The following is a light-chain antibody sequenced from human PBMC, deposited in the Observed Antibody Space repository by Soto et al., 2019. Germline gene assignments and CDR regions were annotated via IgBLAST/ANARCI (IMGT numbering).Light chain of an antibody. J-gene: IGKJ5*01. Sequence: EIVMTQSPVTLSVSPGERVTLSCRASQSISDKSAWYQQKPGQAPRLLMFGASTRATGIPARFSGSGSGTDFTLTITGLQSEDFAVYYCKQYKEWPPFTFGQGTRLEIK. CDR3: KQYKEWPPFT. CDR1: QSISDK. V-gene: IGKV3-15*01. CDR2: GAS.